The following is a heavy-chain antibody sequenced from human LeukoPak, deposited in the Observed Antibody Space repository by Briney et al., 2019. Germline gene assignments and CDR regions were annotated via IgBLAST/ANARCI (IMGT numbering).Heavy chain of an antibody. CDR1: GGSFSGFY. V-gene: IGHV4-34*01. CDR2: INHSGST. J-gene: IGHJ3*02. D-gene: IGHD1-26*01. Sequence: SETLSLTCAVYGGSFSGFYWSWIRQPPGKGLEWIGEINHSGSTNYNPSLKNRVTISVDTSKNQFSLKLSSVTAADTAVYYCARPIGSSDAFDIWGQGTMVTVSS. CDR3: ARPIGSSDAFDI.